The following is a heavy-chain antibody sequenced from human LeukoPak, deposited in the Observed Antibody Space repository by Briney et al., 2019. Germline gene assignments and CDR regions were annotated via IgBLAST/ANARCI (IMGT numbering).Heavy chain of an antibody. CDR1: GGTFSSYA. CDR2: IIPIFGTA. V-gene: IGHV1-69*13. CDR3: ARHREPTLTAPFDY. Sequence: ASVKVSCKASGGTFSSYAISWVRQAPGQGLEWMGGIIPIFGTANYAQKFQGRVTITADESTSTAYMELSSLRSEDTAVYYCARHREPTLTAPFDYWGQGTLVTVSS. J-gene: IGHJ4*02. D-gene: IGHD3-9*01.